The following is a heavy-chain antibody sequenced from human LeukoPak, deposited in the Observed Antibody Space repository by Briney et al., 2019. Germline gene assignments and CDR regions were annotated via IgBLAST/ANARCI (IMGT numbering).Heavy chain of an antibody. CDR3: ARDGTSTDDY. Sequence: ASVNVSCKTSGYTFSNFGINGVRQAPGQGREGMGWISGNNDNTNYGQKFTGRFTVTTDSSPSTAYMELRTLTFEDTAVYYCARDGTSTDDYWGQGTLVTVSS. CDR2: ISGNNDNT. D-gene: IGHD2-2*01. J-gene: IGHJ4*02. CDR1: GYTFSNFG. V-gene: IGHV1-18*01.